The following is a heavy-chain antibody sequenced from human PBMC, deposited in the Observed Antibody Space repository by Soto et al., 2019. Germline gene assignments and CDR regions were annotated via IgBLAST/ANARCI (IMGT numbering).Heavy chain of an antibody. CDR2: TYYRSKWYK. CDR3: ARTIGWIHP. Sequence: PSQTLSLTCAISGDSVSSNSAAWSWIRHSPSRGLEWLGRTYYRSKWYKEYAPSVKSRITINQDTSKNQFSLQLNSVSPEDTAVYYCARTIGWIHPWGQGIMVNVSS. CDR1: GDSVSSNSAA. D-gene: IGHD5-18*01. J-gene: IGHJ5*02. V-gene: IGHV6-1*01.